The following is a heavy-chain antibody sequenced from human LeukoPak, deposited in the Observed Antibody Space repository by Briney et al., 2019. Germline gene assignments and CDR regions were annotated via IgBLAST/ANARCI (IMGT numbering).Heavy chain of an antibody. J-gene: IGHJ4*02. Sequence: ASVKVSCKASGYTFTSYYMHWVRQAPGQGIEWMGIINPSGGSTRYAQKFQGRVTMTRDTSTSTVYMDLSSLRSEDTAVYYCATPGLRFLEWSLFDYWGQGTLVTVSS. CDR3: ATPGLRFLEWSLFDY. CDR2: INPSGGST. D-gene: IGHD3-3*01. V-gene: IGHV1-46*01. CDR1: GYTFTSYY.